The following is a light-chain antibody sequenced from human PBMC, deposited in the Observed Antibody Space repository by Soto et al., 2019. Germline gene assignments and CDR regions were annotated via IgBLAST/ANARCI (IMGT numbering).Light chain of an antibody. Sequence: QSALTQPASVSGSPGQSITISCTGTSSDVGAYNYVSWFQQHPGKAPKLMIYDVNKRPSGVPDRFSGSKSDNTASLTVSGLQAEDEADYYCVSYAGGTYVFGTGTKLTVL. CDR3: VSYAGGTYV. CDR2: DVN. CDR1: SSDVGAYNY. V-gene: IGLV2-8*01. J-gene: IGLJ1*01.